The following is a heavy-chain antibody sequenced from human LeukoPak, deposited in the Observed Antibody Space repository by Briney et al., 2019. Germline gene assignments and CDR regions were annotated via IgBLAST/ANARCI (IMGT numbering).Heavy chain of an antibody. V-gene: IGHV1-18*01. Sequence: ASVKVSCKASGYTFTSYGISWVRQAPGQGLEWMGWISAYNGKTNYAQKLHGRVTMTTDTSTSTAYMELRSLRSDDTAVYYCARVWQWELLGDYWGQGTLVTVSS. D-gene: IGHD1-26*01. CDR3: ARVWQWELLGDY. CDR1: GYTFTSYG. CDR2: ISAYNGKT. J-gene: IGHJ4*02.